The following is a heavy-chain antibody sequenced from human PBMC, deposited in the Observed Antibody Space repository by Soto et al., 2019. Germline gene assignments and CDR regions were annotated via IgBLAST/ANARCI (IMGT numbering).Heavy chain of an antibody. Sequence: GGSLRLSCAAPGITFSTYWMHWVRQAPGKGLVWVARINSDGSTTTYADSVKGRFTISRDNAKNTLYLQMSSLRAEDTAVYYCARGRFLEWSPNDYWGQGTLVTVSS. J-gene: IGHJ4*02. D-gene: IGHD3-3*01. CDR2: INSDGSTT. CDR3: ARGRFLEWSPNDY. V-gene: IGHV3-74*01. CDR1: GITFSTYW.